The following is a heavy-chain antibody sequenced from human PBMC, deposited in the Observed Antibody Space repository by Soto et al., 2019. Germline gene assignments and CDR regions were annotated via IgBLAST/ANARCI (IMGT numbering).Heavy chain of an antibody. CDR1: GGTFSSYA. J-gene: IGHJ6*02. D-gene: IGHD3-10*01. CDR3: ARGGSGTSLTQDV. Sequence: QVQLVQSGAEVKKPGSSVKVSCKASGGTFSSYAISWVRQAPGQGLEWMGGINPIFGTANYAQKVQGRVRMAADESTSRAYMELSSLRSEDTAVYYCARGGSGTSLTQDVWGQGTTVTVSS. V-gene: IGHV1-69*01. CDR2: INPIFGTA.